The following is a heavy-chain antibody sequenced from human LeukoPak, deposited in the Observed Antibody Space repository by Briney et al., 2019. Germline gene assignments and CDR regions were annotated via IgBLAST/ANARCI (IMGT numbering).Heavy chain of an antibody. J-gene: IGHJ3*02. Sequence: ASVKVSCKASGYTFTGYYMHWVRQAPGHGLEWMGWINPNSGGTNYAQKFQGRVTMTRDTSISTAYMELSRLRSDDTAVYYCARALIANLGAFDIWGQGTMVTVSS. CDR3: ARALIANLGAFDI. D-gene: IGHD2/OR15-2a*01. CDR2: INPNSGGT. CDR1: GYTFTGYY. V-gene: IGHV1-2*02.